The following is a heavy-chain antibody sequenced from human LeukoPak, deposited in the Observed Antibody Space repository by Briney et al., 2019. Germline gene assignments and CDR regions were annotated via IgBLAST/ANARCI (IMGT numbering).Heavy chain of an antibody. D-gene: IGHD2-15*01. CDR1: GFTFSTFG. CDR2: ISDDGRIT. Sequence: PGGSLRLSCAASGFTFSTFGFHRVRQAPGKGLEWVALISDDGRITYYADSVRGRFTVSRDDYQNTLYLQMNSLRVDDAGVYYCVTEERDVVVFDYWGQGTLVAVSA. CDR3: VTEERDVVVFDY. V-gene: IGHV3-30*04. J-gene: IGHJ4*02.